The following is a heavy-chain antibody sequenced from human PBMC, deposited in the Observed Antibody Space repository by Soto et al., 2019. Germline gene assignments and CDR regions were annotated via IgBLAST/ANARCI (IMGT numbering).Heavy chain of an antibody. V-gene: IGHV1-24*01. Sequence: ASVKVSCKVSGYTLTELSMHWVRQAPGKGLEWMGGFDPEDGETIYAQKFQGRVTMTEDTSTDTAYMELSSLRSEDTAVYYCATGIYGDYVVWFDPWGQGTLVTVSS. CDR1: GYTLTELS. CDR2: FDPEDGET. D-gene: IGHD4-17*01. CDR3: ATGIYGDYVVWFDP. J-gene: IGHJ5*02.